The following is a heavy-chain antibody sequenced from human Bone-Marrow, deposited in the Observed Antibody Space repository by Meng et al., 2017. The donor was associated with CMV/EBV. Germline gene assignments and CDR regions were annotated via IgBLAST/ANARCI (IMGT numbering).Heavy chain of an antibody. CDR3: VRNSGWGRVDY. CDR2: ISPDGGEE. J-gene: IGHJ4*02. D-gene: IGHD6-19*01. V-gene: IGHV3-7*01. Sequence: GGSLRLSCAASGFTFSNYWMTWVRQAPGKGLEWVANISPDGGEEQCVDSVKGRFTMSRDNVKNSLYLQVNSLRVEDTALYYCVRNSGWGRVDYWGQGTLDTVSS. CDR1: GFTFSNYW.